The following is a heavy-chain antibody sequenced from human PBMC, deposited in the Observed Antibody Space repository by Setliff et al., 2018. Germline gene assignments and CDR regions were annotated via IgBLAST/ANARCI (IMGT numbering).Heavy chain of an antibody. D-gene: IGHD3-10*01. CDR2: IYYSGST. CDR3: ARHVYGSGSYYNWFDP. Sequence: SETLSLTCTVSGGSISSSNYYWGWIRQPPGKGLEWIGSIYYSGSTYYNPSLKSRVTISVDTSKNQFSLKLSSVTAADTAVYYCARHVYGSGSYYNWFDPWGQGTLVTVSS. V-gene: IGHV4-39*01. CDR1: GGSISSSNYY. J-gene: IGHJ5*02.